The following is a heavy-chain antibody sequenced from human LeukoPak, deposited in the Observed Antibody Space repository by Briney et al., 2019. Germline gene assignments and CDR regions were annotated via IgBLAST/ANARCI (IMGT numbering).Heavy chain of an antibody. CDR1: GYTFTSYW. CDR2: IYPGDSDT. D-gene: IGHD6-19*01. Sequence: HGESLKISCKGSGYTFTSYWIGWVRQMPGKGLEWMGIIYPGDSDTRYSPSFQGQVSISVDKSISTAYLQWSSPKASDTAMYYCARRGSGWYVDYWGQGTLVTVSS. V-gene: IGHV5-51*01. CDR3: ARRGSGWYVDY. J-gene: IGHJ4*02.